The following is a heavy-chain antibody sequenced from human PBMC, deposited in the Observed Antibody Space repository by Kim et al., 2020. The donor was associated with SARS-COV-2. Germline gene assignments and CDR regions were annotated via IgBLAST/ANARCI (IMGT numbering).Heavy chain of an antibody. CDR2: ISSSGSTI. Sequence: GGSLRLSCAASGFTFSSYEMNWVRQAPGKGLEWVSYISSSGSTIYYADSVKGRFTISRDSSKNTLYLQMNSLRAEDTAVYYCARPGVVGPTYWFDPWGQGTLVTVSS. V-gene: IGHV3-48*03. J-gene: IGHJ5*02. D-gene: IGHD1-26*01. CDR3: ARPGVVGPTYWFDP. CDR1: GFTFSSYE.